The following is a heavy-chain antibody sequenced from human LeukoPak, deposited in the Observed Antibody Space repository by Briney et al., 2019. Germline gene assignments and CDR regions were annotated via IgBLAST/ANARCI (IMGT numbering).Heavy chain of an antibody. V-gene: IGHV4-30-2*01. CDR2: IYHSGST. J-gene: IGHJ4*02. Sequence: PSQTLSLTCTVSGGSISSGGYYWSWIRQPPGKGLEWIGYIYHSGSTYYNPSLKSRVTISVDRSKNQFSLKLSSVTAADTAVYYCARRSDRNNSPLRLWSQGTLVTVSS. D-gene: IGHD2/OR15-2a*01. CDR1: GGSISSGGYY. CDR3: ARRSDRNNSPLRL.